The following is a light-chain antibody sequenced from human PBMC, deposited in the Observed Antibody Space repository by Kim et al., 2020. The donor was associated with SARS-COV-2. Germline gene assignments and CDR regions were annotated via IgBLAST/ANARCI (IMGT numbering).Light chain of an antibody. V-gene: IGLV7-43*01. CDR2: STT. CDR1: TGAVTSGYY. CDR3: LLYFGGAPLKV. Sequence: QAVVTQEPSLIVSPGGTVTLTCASNTGAVTSGYYPNWFQQKPGQASRALIYSTTEKHSWTPARFSGSLLGGKAALTLSGVQPEDEADYYCLLYFGGAPLKVFGGGTQLTVL. J-gene: IGLJ3*02.